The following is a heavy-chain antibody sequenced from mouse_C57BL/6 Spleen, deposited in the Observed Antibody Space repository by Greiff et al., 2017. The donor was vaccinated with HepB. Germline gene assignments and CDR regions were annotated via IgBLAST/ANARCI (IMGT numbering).Heavy chain of an antibody. D-gene: IGHD3-2*02. CDR3: ARSLTAQATLFAY. J-gene: IGHJ3*01. Sequence: EVKLMESGGGLVKPGGSLKLSCAASGFTFSSYAMSWVRQTPEKRLEWVATISDGGSYTYYPDNVKGRFTISRDNAKNNLYLQMSHLKSEDTAMYYCARSLTAQATLFAYCGQGTLVTVSA. CDR1: GFTFSSYA. V-gene: IGHV5-4*03. CDR2: ISDGGSYT.